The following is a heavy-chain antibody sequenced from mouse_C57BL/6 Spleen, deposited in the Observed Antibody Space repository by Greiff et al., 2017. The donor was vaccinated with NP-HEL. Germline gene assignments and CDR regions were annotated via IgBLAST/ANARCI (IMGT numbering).Heavy chain of an antibody. V-gene: IGHV1-80*01. CDR2: IYPGDGDT. Sequence: VQLQQSGAELVKPGASVKISCKASGYAFSSYWMNWVKQRPGKGLEWIGQIYPGDGDTNYNGKFKGKATLTADKSSSTVYMQLSSLTSEDSAVYFCARWGTTVVADFDYWGQGTTLTVSS. D-gene: IGHD1-1*01. J-gene: IGHJ2*01. CDR1: GYAFSSYW. CDR3: ARWGTTVVADFDY.